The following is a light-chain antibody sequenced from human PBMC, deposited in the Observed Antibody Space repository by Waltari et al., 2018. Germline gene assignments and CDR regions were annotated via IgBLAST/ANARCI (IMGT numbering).Light chain of an antibody. Sequence: DIQMTQSPSSLSASVGDRVTITCKASQDISNYLNWYQQKPGKAPKLLIYDASTFEPGVPSRFSVSGFRTDFTFTSSTLQPADIATSSCQQYDNLPLTFGGGTKVDIK. CDR3: QQYDNLPLT. J-gene: IGKJ4*01. CDR1: QDISNY. V-gene: IGKV1-33*01. CDR2: DAS.